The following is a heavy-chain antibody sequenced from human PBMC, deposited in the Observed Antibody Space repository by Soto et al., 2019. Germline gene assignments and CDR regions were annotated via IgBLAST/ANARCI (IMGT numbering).Heavy chain of an antibody. CDR1: GGSISSSSYY. CDR3: ASQYYYDSSGYYYEMDY. J-gene: IGHJ4*02. Sequence: SETLSLTCTVSGGSISSSSYYWGWIRQPPGKGLEWIGSIYYSGSTYYNPSLKSRVTISVDTSKNQLSLKLSSVTAADTAVYYCASQYYYDSSGYYYEMDYWGQGTLGTVSS. V-gene: IGHV4-39*01. D-gene: IGHD3-22*01. CDR2: IYYSGST.